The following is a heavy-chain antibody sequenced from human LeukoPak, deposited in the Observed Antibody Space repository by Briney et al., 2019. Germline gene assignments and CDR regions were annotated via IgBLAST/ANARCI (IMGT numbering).Heavy chain of an antibody. Sequence: GGSLRLSCGASEFTFSSNWMSWVRQAPGKGLEWVANIKQDGSEKYYVDSLKGRFTISRDNAKNSLYLQMNSLRAEDTAVYYCAREPRYGGYPIDYWGQGTLVTVSS. J-gene: IGHJ4*02. V-gene: IGHV3-7*01. CDR3: AREPRYGGYPIDY. CDR1: EFTFSSNW. D-gene: IGHD5-12*01. CDR2: IKQDGSEK.